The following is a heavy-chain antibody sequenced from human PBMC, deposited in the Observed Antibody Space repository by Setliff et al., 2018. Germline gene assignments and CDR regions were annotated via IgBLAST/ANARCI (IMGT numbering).Heavy chain of an antibody. D-gene: IGHD3-16*02. CDR1: GGSISSGGYY. J-gene: IGHJ4*02. Sequence: TSETLSLTCTVSGGSISSGGYYWSWIRQHPGKGLEWIGYIYYSGSTYYNPSLKSRVTISVDTSKNQFSLKLSSVTAADTAVYYCARDNNPGYRGYWGRFDYWGQGTLVTVS. V-gene: IGHV4-31*03. CDR2: IYYSGST. CDR3: ARDNNPGYRGYWGRFDY.